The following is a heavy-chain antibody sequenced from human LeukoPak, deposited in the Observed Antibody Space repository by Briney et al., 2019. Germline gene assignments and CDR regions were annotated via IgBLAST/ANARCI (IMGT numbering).Heavy chain of an antibody. Sequence: PGGSLRLSCAASGFTFSNYAMTWVRQAPGKGLEWVSSISGTGSTTYYADSVKGRFTISRDNSKNTLYLQMNSLRTEDTAVYYCAKAEGYDILTGLDYWGQGTLVTVSS. CDR2: ISGTGSTT. CDR1: GFTFSNYA. J-gene: IGHJ4*02. V-gene: IGHV3-23*01. D-gene: IGHD3-9*01. CDR3: AKAEGYDILTGLDY.